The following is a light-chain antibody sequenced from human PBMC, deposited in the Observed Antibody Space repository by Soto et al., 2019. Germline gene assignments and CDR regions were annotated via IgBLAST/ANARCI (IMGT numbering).Light chain of an antibody. CDR2: AAS. CDR1: QTISDF. V-gene: IGKV1-39*01. Sequence: DILVTQSPSSLSASVGDRVTITCRASQTISDFLNWYQLKPGKAPKLLIYAASTLHSGVPSRFSGSGSGTDFTLTISRLQPEDFATYTCQQSFSTPRTFGQGTKVEIK. CDR3: QQSFSTPRT. J-gene: IGKJ1*01.